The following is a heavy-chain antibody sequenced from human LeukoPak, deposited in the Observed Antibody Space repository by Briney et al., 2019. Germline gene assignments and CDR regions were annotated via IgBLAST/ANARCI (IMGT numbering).Heavy chain of an antibody. J-gene: IGHJ4*02. CDR1: GGSFSGYY. V-gene: IGHV4-34*01. Sequence: SETLSLTCAVYGGSFSGYYWSWIRQLPGKGLEWIGEINHSGSTNYNPSLKSRVTISVDTSKNQFSLKLSSVTAADTAVYYCARILGGLVYWGQGTLVTVSS. D-gene: IGHD4-23*01. CDR2: INHSGST. CDR3: ARILGGLVY.